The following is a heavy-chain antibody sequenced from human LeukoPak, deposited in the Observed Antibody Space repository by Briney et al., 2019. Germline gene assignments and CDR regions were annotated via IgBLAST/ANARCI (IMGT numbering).Heavy chain of an antibody. CDR1: GYTFTNYD. Sequence: ASVKVSCKAAGYTFTNYDINWVRQATGPGHEWMGWMNTNGGNTGYAQKFQGRVTMTRNTPISTAYMELSSLRSEDTAVYYCVRASSGGHNWFGPWGQGSLVTVSS. CDR2: MNTNGGNT. J-gene: IGHJ5*02. V-gene: IGHV1-8*01. CDR3: VRASSGGHNWFGP. D-gene: IGHD3-10*01.